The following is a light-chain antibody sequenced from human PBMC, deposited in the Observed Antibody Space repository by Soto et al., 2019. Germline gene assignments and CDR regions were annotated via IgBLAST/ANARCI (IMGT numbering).Light chain of an antibody. Sequence: QSALTQPASVSGSPGQSITISCTGTSNDIGVYNYVSWYQQHPGKAPKLMIYEVTNRPSGVSNRFSGSKSGNTASLTISGLQAEDEADYYCSSYTSSSTWVFGGGTKLTVL. CDR1: SNDIGVYNY. CDR2: EVT. V-gene: IGLV2-14*01. J-gene: IGLJ3*02. CDR3: SSYTSSSTWV.